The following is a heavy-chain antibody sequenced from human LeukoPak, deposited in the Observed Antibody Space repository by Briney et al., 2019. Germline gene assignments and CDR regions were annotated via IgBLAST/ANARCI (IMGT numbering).Heavy chain of an antibody. J-gene: IGHJ4*02. CDR2: IKPDGGEQ. V-gene: IGHV3-7*03. D-gene: IGHD3-3*01. CDR1: GFTFSNYW. CDR3: ARPSGSGYFVY. Sequence: GGSLRLSCVASGFTFSNYWMNWVRQAPGKGLEWVANIKPDGGEQYYVDSVKGRFTISRDNADNSLYLQLSSLRAEDTAVYYCARPSGSGYFVYWGQGTLVTVSS.